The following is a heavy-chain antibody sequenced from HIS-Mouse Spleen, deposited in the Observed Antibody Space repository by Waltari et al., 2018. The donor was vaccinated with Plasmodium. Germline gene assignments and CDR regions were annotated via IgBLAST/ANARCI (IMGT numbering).Heavy chain of an antibody. J-gene: IGHJ4*02. Sequence: EVQLVESGGGLVQPGGSLRLSCAASGFTVSSNYMSWVRQAPGKGREWVSVIDSGGRPYYADSVKGRFTISRDNSKNTLYLQMNSLRAEDTAVYYCATPRVGGSYFDYWGQGTLVTVSS. CDR3: ATPRVGGSYFDY. D-gene: IGHD1-26*01. CDR2: IDSGGRP. V-gene: IGHV3-66*01. CDR1: GFTVSSNY.